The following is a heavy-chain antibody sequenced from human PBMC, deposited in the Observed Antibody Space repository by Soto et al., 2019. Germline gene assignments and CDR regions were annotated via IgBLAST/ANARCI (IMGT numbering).Heavy chain of an antibody. V-gene: IGHV3-48*01. J-gene: IGHJ4*02. CDR1: GFRFSDYS. D-gene: IGHD4-17*01. Sequence: EVQLLESGGGLIHPGGSLRLSCVASGFRFSDYSMNWVRQAPGQGLEWVSYITSSGDSSDYADSVKGRFTVSRDNAKNSLILHMSSLRAEDTAVSYCARLPKGSRVTSWGQGTPVTVSS. CDR3: ARLPKGSRVTS. CDR2: ITSSGDSS.